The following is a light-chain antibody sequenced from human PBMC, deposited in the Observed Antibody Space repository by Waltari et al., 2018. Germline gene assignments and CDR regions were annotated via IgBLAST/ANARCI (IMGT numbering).Light chain of an antibody. Sequence: ELVLTPSPGPLSLSPAEGATLSCRASQSVSRSLAWYQQKPGQAPRLLIYDASTRATGIPDRFSGSGSGTDFSLTISRLEPEDFAVYYCQKYVSLPATFGQGTTVEIK. CDR1: QSVSRS. CDR3: QKYVSLPAT. V-gene: IGKV3-20*01. CDR2: DAS. J-gene: IGKJ1*01.